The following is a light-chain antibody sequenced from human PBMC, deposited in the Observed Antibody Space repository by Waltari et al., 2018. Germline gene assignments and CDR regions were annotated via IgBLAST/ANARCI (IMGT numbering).Light chain of an antibody. CDR3: QHDESLPVT. V-gene: IGKV3-20*01. CDR2: HAS. J-gene: IGKJ1*01. Sequence: IVLTQIPGILSLSPGERATLPCRASQSISKYLAWYQQKHGQAPKLLIYHASSRAAGIPDRFSGSGSGTDFSLSISRLEPEDFAVYYCQHDESLPVTFGQGTKLEIK. CDR1: QSISKY.